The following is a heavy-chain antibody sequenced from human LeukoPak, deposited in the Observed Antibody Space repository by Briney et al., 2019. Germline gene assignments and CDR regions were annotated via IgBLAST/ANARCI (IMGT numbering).Heavy chain of an antibody. CDR2: IESKTDGGTT. Sequence: PGGSLRLSCAASGFIFSNAWMSWVRQAPGKGLEWGGHIESKTDGGTTDYAAPVKGRFTISRDDSKNTLYLKMNSLKTEDTSVYYCTTEGTGYYDSSGYLAPDYWGQRTLVTVSS. CDR1: GFIFSNAW. D-gene: IGHD3-22*01. CDR3: TTEGTGYYDSSGYLAPDY. J-gene: IGHJ4*02. V-gene: IGHV3-15*04.